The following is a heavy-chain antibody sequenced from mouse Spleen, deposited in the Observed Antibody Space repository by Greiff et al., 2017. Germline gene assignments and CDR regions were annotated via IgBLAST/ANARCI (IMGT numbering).Heavy chain of an antibody. CDR3: ARQGYHDAMDY. CDR2: ISSGGSYT. Sequence: EVHLVESGGDLVKPGGSLKLSCAASGFTFSSYGMSWVRQTPDKRLEWVATISSGGSYTYYPDSVKGRFTISRDNAKNTLYLQMSSLKSEDTAMYYCARQGYHDAMDYWGQGTSVTVSS. CDR1: GFTFSSYG. J-gene: IGHJ4*01. D-gene: IGHD2-2*01. V-gene: IGHV5-6*01.